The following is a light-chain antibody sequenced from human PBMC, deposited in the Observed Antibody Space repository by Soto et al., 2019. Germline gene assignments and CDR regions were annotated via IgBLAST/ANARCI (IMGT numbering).Light chain of an antibody. J-gene: IGLJ1*01. CDR1: SADVVGYKY. V-gene: IGLV2-14*01. CDR3: SSYISTSDSFV. CDR2: DVT. Sequence: QSVLTQPASVSGSPGQSITISCTGSSADVVGYKYVSWYQQHPGKAPKLMIYDVTNRPSGVSNRFSGSKSDNTASLTISGLQAEDEADYYCSSYISTSDSFVFGTGTKVTVL.